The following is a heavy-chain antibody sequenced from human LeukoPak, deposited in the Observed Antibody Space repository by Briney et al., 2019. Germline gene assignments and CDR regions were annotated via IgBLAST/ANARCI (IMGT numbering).Heavy chain of an antibody. Sequence: GGSLRLSCAASGFSFSSYAMHWVRQAPGKGREWMATISDDGNNKYYADSVKGRFTISRDNSKNTLFLQMNSLRAEDTAVYYCARADIVVVPAHWGQGTLVTVSS. CDR2: ISDDGNNK. D-gene: IGHD2-2*01. CDR3: ARADIVVVPAH. J-gene: IGHJ4*02. V-gene: IGHV3-30-3*01. CDR1: GFSFSSYA.